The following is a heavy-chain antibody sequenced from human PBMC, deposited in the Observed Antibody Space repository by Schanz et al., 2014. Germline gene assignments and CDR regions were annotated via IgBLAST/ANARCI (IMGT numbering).Heavy chain of an antibody. D-gene: IGHD3-22*01. CDR2: IYSGIGA. CDR1: GFTISSYS. Sequence: EVQLLDSGGGLVQPGGSLRLSCAASGFTISSYSMNWVRQAPGKGLEWVSVIYSGIGAYYADSVKDRFTVSRDNSKNTVYLQMNRLRAEDTAVYYCARVHHYDPSGWGYFDYWGQGTLXTVSS. J-gene: IGHJ4*02. V-gene: IGHV3-66*01. CDR3: ARVHHYDPSGWGYFDY.